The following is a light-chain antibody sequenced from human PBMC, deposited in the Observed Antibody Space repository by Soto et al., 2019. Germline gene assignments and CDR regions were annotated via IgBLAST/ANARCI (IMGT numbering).Light chain of an antibody. J-gene: IGLJ3*02. Sequence: QSALTQPASVSGSPGQSITISCTGTSSDVGGYKYVSWYQQHPGKAPKLMIYEVSKRPSGVSNRFSCSKSGNTASLTISGLQAEDEADYYCNSYTSSSTWVFGGGTKVTVL. CDR3: NSYTSSSTWV. V-gene: IGLV2-14*01. CDR1: SSDVGGYKY. CDR2: EVS.